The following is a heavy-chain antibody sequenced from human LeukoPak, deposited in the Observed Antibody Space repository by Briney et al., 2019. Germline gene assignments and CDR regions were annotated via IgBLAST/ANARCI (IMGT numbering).Heavy chain of an antibody. CDR2: ISSSGTTI. J-gene: IGHJ4*02. V-gene: IGHV3-11*01. Sequence: PGGSLRLSCAASGFTFSDYYMSWIRQAPGKGLEWVSYISSSGTTIYYADSVKGRFTISRDNAKNSLYLQMNSLRAEDTAVYYCARRRDSGSLQHFDYWGQGTLVTVSS. CDR3: ARRRDSGSLQHFDY. CDR1: GFTFSDYY. D-gene: IGHD1-26*01.